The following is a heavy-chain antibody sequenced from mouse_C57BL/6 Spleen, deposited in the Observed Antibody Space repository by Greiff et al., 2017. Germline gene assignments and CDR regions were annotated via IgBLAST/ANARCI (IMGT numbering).Heavy chain of an antibody. CDR3: ARYGPTTVLDY. CDR2: ILTGSGST. Sequence: QVQLKQSGAELMKPGASVKLSCKATGYTFTGYWIEWVKQRPGHGLEWIGEILTGSGSTNYNEKLKGKATFTADTSSNTAYMQLSSLTTEDSAIYYCARYGPTTVLDYWGQGTTLTVSS. V-gene: IGHV1-9*01. J-gene: IGHJ2*01. D-gene: IGHD2-9*01. CDR1: GYTFTGYW.